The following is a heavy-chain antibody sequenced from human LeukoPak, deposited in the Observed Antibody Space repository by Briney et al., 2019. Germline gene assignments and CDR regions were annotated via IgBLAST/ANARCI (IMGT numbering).Heavy chain of an antibody. CDR3: ARDLGQYYDTSDNWFDP. V-gene: IGHV3-21*01. CDR1: GFTFSSYN. D-gene: IGHD3-22*01. J-gene: IGHJ5*02. Sequence: GGSLRLSCAASGFTFSSYNMNWVRQAPGKGLEWVSSITSSTSYIYYADSVKGRFTISRDNAKNTLNLQMNSLRAEDTAVYYCARDLGQYYDTSDNWFDPWGQGTLVTVSS. CDR2: ITSSTSYI.